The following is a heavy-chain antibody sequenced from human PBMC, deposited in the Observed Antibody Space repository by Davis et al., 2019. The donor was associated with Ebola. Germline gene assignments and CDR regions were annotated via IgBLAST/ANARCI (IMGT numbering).Heavy chain of an antibody. V-gene: IGHV1-69*02. CDR2: IIPILGIA. D-gene: IGHD3-22*01. J-gene: IGHJ6*02. Sequence: AASVKVSCKASGGTFSSYTISWVRQAPGQGLEWMGRIIPILGIANYAQKFQGRVTITADKSTSTAYMELSSLRSEDTAVYYCARGATYYYDSSGYYHPHYGMDVWGQGTTVTVSS. CDR3: ARGATYYYDSSGYYHPHYGMDV. CDR1: GGTFSSYT.